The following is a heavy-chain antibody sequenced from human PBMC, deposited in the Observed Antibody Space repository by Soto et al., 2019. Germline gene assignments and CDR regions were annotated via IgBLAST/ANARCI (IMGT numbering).Heavy chain of an antibody. V-gene: IGHV3-7*01. CDR2: IKQDGSEK. CDR3: ARDPGLYYYDSSGYPDY. CDR1: GFTFSSYW. Sequence: GALRLSCAASGFTFSSYWMSWVRQAPGKGLEWVANIKQDGSEKYYVDSVKGRFTISRDNAKNSLYLQMNSLRAEDTAVYYCARDPGLYYYDSSGYPDYWGQGTLVTVSS. J-gene: IGHJ4*02. D-gene: IGHD3-22*01.